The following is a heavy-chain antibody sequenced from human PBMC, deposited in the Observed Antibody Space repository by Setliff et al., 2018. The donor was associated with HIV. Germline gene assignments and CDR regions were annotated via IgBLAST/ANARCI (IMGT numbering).Heavy chain of an antibody. CDR3: ARLAGQRTIAAADYFFDF. CDR1: GGSIRSNDW. D-gene: IGHD6-13*01. CDR2: IHHSGST. V-gene: IGHV4-4*02. Sequence: SETLSLTCTVSGGSIRSNDWWSWVRQPPGKGLELIGEIHHSGSTNYNPSLKSRVTISVVTSKNQFSLKLSSLTAADTAVYYCARLAGQRTIAAADYFFDFWGQGALVTVSS. J-gene: IGHJ4*02.